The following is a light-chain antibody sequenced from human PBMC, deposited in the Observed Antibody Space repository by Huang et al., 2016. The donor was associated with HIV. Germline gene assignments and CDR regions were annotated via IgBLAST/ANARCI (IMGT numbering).Light chain of an antibody. CDR1: QTVLYSSNNKNY. V-gene: IGKV4-1*01. Sequence: DIVMTQSPDSLAVSLGARATINCKSSQTVLYSSNNKNYLAWYQQKPGQPPKLLIYGASTRESGVPDRFSGSGSGTDFTLTISSLQAADVAVYYCHQYYRSPWTFGQGTKVEIK. CDR2: GAS. CDR3: HQYYRSPWT. J-gene: IGKJ1*01.